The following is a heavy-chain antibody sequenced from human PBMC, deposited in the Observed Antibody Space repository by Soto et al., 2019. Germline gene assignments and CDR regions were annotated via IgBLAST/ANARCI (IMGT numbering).Heavy chain of an antibody. CDR3: AKDMPDSSGWYDFDY. CDR1: GFTFSSYA. V-gene: IGHV3-23*01. D-gene: IGHD6-19*01. CDR2: ISVSGASA. Sequence: PGGSLRLSCAASGFTFSSYAMNWVRQAPGKGLEWVSAISVSGASAYYADSVKGRFTISRDNSKNTLYLQMNSLRAEDTAVYYCAKDMPDSSGWYDFDYWGQGTLVTVSS. J-gene: IGHJ4*02.